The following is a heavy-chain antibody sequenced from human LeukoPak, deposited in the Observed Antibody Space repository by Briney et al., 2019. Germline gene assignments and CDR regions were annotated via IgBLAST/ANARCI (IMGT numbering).Heavy chain of an antibody. J-gene: IGHJ4*02. CDR2: IYYSGST. D-gene: IGHD3-22*01. Sequence: TSETLSLTCTVSGGSISSYYWSWIRQPAGKGLEWIGYIYYSGSTNYNPSLNSRVTISVDTSKNQFSLKLSPVTAADTAVYYCASLSGYYGFDYWGQGTLVTVSS. CDR1: GGSISSYY. CDR3: ASLSGYYGFDY. V-gene: IGHV4-59*01.